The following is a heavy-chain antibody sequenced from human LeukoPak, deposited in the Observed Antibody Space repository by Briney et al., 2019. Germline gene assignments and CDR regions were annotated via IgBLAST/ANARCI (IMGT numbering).Heavy chain of an antibody. CDR1: GGSFSGYQ. Sequence: SETLSLTCAVYGGSFSGYQWGWVRQSPGKGVEGIGEGDDSGTSNYNPALKSRVTISVDTSKNQFSLKLSSVTAADTAVYYCARLKRLWFGELAPYNWFDPWGQGTLVTVSS. D-gene: IGHD3-10*01. CDR2: GDDSGTS. CDR3: ARLKRLWFGELAPYNWFDP. V-gene: IGHV4-34*01. J-gene: IGHJ5*02.